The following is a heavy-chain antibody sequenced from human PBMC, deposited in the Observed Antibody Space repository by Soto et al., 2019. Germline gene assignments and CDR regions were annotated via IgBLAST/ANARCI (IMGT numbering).Heavy chain of an antibody. CDR1: GFTFSSYA. Sequence: GGSLRLSCAASGFTFSSYAMHWVRQAPGKGLEWVAVISYDGSNKYYADSVKGRFTISRDNSKNTLYLQMNSLRAEDTAVYYCARDQTTVTWRGYYYYGMDVWGQGTTVTVSS. CDR2: ISYDGSNK. J-gene: IGHJ6*02. V-gene: IGHV3-30-3*01. D-gene: IGHD4-17*01. CDR3: ARDQTTVTWRGYYYYGMDV.